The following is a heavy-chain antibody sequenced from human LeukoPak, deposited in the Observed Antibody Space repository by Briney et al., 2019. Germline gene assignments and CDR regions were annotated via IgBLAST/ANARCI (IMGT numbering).Heavy chain of an antibody. CDR3: ARESIAAPATDY. D-gene: IGHD6-13*01. CDR1: GFTLSGYW. Sequence: PGGSLRLSCAASGFTLSGYWMHWVRQAPGKGLEWVANIKQDGSEKHFADSVKGRFTISRDNAENSLYLQMNSLRAEDTAMYYCARESIAAPATDYWGQGTLVTVSS. J-gene: IGHJ4*02. CDR2: IKQDGSEK. V-gene: IGHV3-7*01.